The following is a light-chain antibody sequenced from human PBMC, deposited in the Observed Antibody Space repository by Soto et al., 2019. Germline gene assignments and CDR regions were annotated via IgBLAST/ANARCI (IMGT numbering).Light chain of an antibody. Sequence: QSALTQPASVSGSPGQSITISCTGTSSDVGGYNSVSWYQQHPGKAPRLMLYEVTNRPSGVSHRFSDSKSGNTASLTISGLQAEGEADYYCTSYTNSSTSGVFCGGTKLTVL. V-gene: IGLV2-14*01. CDR1: SSDVGGYNS. CDR2: EVT. J-gene: IGLJ3*02. CDR3: TSYTNSSTSGV.